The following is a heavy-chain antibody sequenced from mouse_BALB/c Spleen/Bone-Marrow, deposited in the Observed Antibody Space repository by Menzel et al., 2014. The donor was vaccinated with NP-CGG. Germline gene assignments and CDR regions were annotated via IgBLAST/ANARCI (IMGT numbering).Heavy chain of an antibody. CDR2: INPSTGYT. Sequence: VKLVESGAELAKPGASVKMSCKASGYTFTSYWMHWVKQRPGQGLEWIGYINPSTGYTEYNQKFKDKATLTADKSSSTAYMQLSSLSSNDTAICDIATGTYYFDFWSQGATRTISA. CDR3: ATGTYYFDF. D-gene: IGHD4-1*01. CDR1: GYTFTSYW. J-gene: IGHJ2*01. V-gene: IGHV1-7*01.